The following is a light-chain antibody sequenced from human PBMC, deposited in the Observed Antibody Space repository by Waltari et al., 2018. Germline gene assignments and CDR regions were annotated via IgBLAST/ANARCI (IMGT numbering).Light chain of an antibody. CDR1: TPNIGRNS. Sequence: QSVLTQPPSASGTPGQRVTISCSGSTPNIGRNSCFWYHQFPGTAPRAFIYRDDHRPSGVPDRVSASKSGTSASLAISGLRSEDEAHYYCASWDDSLSGWVFGGGTELSVL. J-gene: IGLJ3*02. CDR2: RDD. V-gene: IGLV1-47*01. CDR3: ASWDDSLSGWV.